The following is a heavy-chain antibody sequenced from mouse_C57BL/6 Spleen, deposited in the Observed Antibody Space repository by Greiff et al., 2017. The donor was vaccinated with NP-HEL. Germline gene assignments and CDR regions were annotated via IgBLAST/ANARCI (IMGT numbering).Heavy chain of an antibody. J-gene: IGHJ4*01. CDR1: GYTFTEYT. CDR2: FYPGRGSI. Sequence: QVQLKQSGAELVKPGASVQLSCKASGYTFTEYTIHWVKQRSGQGLEWIGWFYPGRGSIKYNEKFKDKATLTADKSSSTVYMELSRLTSEDSAVYFCARHDYDGYDYYAMDYWGQGTSVTVSS. D-gene: IGHD2-3*01. V-gene: IGHV1-62-2*01. CDR3: ARHDYDGYDYYAMDY.